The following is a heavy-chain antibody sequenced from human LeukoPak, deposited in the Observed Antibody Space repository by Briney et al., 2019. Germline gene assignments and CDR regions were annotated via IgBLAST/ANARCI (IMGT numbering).Heavy chain of an antibody. CDR3: ARSKLGYCSSTSCYTAN. J-gene: IGHJ4*02. D-gene: IGHD2-2*02. CDR1: GYTFTSYD. CDR2: MNPNSGNT. V-gene: IGHV1-8*01. Sequence: ASVKVSCKASGYTFTSYDINWVRQATGQGLEWMGWMNPNSGNTGYAQKFQGRVTMTRNTSISTAYMELSSLRSEDTAVYYCARSKLGYCSSTSCYTANWGQGTLVTVSS.